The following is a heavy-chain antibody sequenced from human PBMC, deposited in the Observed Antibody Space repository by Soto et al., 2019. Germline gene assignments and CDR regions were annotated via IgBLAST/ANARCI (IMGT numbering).Heavy chain of an antibody. J-gene: IGHJ6*02. V-gene: IGHV1-46*02. CDR1: GFTFNTYY. D-gene: IGHD2-21*02. Sequence: QVQLVQSGAELKKPGASVSLSCKASGFTFNTYYIHWVRQSPGEGLQWMGVINPSNGVTSYPQKFQGRVTRTADTSTTTVYLELSSLKSEDTAVYFCARDWPDTYCGGDCPLGYYYHGMDVWGQGTAVTVSS. CDR3: ARDWPDTYCGGDCPLGYYYHGMDV. CDR2: INPSNGVT.